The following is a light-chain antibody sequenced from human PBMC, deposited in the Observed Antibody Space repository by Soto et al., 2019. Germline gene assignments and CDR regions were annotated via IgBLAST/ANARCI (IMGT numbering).Light chain of an antibody. CDR1: QSVSSNY. J-gene: IGKJ1*01. Sequence: EIVLTQSPGTLSLSPGERATLSCRASQSVSSNYLAWYQQKPGQAPRLLIYGASSRATGIPDRFSGSGSGTDFNLTISRLEPEDFAVYYCKQYDSSPWKFGQGTKVEIK. V-gene: IGKV3-20*01. CDR3: KQYDSSPWK. CDR2: GAS.